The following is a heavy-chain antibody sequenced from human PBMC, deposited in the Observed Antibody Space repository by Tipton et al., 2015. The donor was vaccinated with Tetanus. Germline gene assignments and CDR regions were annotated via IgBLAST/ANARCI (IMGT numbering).Heavy chain of an antibody. CDR1: GGSISSSSYY. V-gene: IGHV4-39*07. D-gene: IGHD3-10*01. Sequence: TLSLTCTVSGGSISSSSYYWGWIRQPPGKGLEWIGSIYYSGSTYYNPSLKSRVTISVDTSKNQFSLKLSSVTAADTAVYYCARDFRDYYYGSGTNWFDPWGQGTLVTVSS. CDR2: IYYSGST. J-gene: IGHJ5*02. CDR3: ARDFRDYYYGSGTNWFDP.